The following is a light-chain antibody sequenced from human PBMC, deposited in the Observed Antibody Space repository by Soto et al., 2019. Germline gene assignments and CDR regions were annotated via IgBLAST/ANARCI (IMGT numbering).Light chain of an antibody. CDR1: SSDVGSYNL. V-gene: IGLV2-23*01. CDR3: CSYAGSSTYV. CDR2: EGS. J-gene: IGLJ1*01. Sequence: QSALTQPASVSGSPGQSITISCTGTSSDVGSYNLVSWYQQHPGKAPKLMNYEGSKRPSGVSNRFSGSKSGNTAPLTISGLQAEDEADYYCCSYAGSSTYVFGTGTKVTVL.